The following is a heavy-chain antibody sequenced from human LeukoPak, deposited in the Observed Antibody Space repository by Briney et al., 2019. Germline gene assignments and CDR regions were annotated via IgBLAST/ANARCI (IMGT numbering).Heavy chain of an antibody. CDR2: ISSTGSTI. D-gene: IGHD4-11*01. CDR3: ARDLTGFDY. CDR1: GFTFSSYE. Sequence: GGSLRLSCAASGFTFSSYEMHWVRQAPGKGLAWVSYISSTGSTIYYADSVKGRFTISRDNAKNSLYLQMSSLRAEDTAVYYCARDLTGFDYWGQGTLVTVSS. J-gene: IGHJ4*02. V-gene: IGHV3-48*03.